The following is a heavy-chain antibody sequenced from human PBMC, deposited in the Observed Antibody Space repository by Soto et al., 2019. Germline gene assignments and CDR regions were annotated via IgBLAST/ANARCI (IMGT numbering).Heavy chain of an antibody. V-gene: IGHV3-23*01. D-gene: IGHD6-19*01. J-gene: IGHJ6*02. Sequence: PGGSLRLSCAASGFTFSNYAMTLVRQAPGKGLEWVSAISSSGASTYCADSVKGRFTISRDNSKNTLYLQMNSLRVEDTALYYCAKVTAVAGTVRYQYGMDVWGRGTTVTVSS. CDR1: GFTFSNYA. CDR2: ISSSGAST. CDR3: AKVTAVAGTVRYQYGMDV.